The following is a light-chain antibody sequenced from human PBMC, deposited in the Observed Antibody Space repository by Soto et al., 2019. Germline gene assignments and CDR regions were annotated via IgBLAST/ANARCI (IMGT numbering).Light chain of an antibody. J-gene: IGKJ1*01. CDR3: EQYQSLWT. V-gene: IGKV1-5*01. CDR2: DAS. CDR1: QSIYTW. Sequence: IQMTQSPSTLSASVGDRVTITCRASQSIYTWLAWYQQKPGKAPKVLIYDASCLQSGVPSRCGGSGSRTEFSLSISSLQRHDFATYYCEQYQSLWTFGQGTKVEI.